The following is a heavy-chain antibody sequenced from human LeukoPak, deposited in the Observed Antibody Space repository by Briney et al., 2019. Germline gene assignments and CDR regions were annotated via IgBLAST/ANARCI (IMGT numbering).Heavy chain of an antibody. Sequence: SQTLSLTCTVSGGSVNSGGYCWTWIRQHPGKGLEWLGYIYYSGRTYYNPSLKSRITISLDTSKNQFSLNLTSVSAADTAFYFCAGSRDYGDYEWGQGTLITVSS. D-gene: IGHD4-17*01. CDR3: AGSRDYGDYE. V-gene: IGHV4-31*03. J-gene: IGHJ4*02. CDR2: IYYSGRT. CDR1: GGSVNSGGYC.